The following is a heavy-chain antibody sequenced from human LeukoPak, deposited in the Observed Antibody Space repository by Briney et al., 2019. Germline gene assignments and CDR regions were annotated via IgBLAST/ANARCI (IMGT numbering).Heavy chain of an antibody. J-gene: IGHJ4*02. V-gene: IGHV3-33*01. CDR3: ARGVTRYCSSTSCYYFDY. CDR2: IWYDGSNK. D-gene: IGHD2-2*01. Sequence: GGPLRLSCAASRFTFSSYGMHWVRQAPGKGLEWVAVIWYDGSNKYYADSVKGRFTISRDNSKHTLYLQINSLRAEDTAVYYCARGVTRYCSSTSCYYFDYWGQGTLVTVSS. CDR1: RFTFSSYG.